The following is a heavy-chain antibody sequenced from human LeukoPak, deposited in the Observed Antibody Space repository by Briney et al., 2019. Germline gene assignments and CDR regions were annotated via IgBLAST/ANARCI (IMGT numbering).Heavy chain of an antibody. CDR3: ARGGHYDNLWGRYRQKDGFDY. J-gene: IGHJ4*02. D-gene: IGHD3-16*02. Sequence: GGSLRLSCAASGFSFSSYWMTWVRQAPGKGLEWVANIKQDASEKNYVDSVRGRLTISRDNAKKSLYLQMNSLRVDDTAVYHCARGGHYDNLWGRYRQKDGFDYWGQGTLVTVSS. V-gene: IGHV3-7*01. CDR2: IKQDASEK. CDR1: GFSFSSYW.